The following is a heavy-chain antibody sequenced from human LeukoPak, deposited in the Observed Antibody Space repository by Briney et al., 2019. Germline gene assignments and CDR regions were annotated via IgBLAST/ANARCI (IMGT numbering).Heavy chain of an antibody. V-gene: IGHV3-13*01. J-gene: IGHJ3*02. CDR2: IDTAGDT. D-gene: IGHD3-10*01. CDR3: ARAIPSLLWFGELDAFDI. Sequence: GGSLRLSCAASGFTFSSYDMHWVRQATGKGLEWASAIDTAGDTYYPGSVKGRFTISRENAKNSLYLQMNSLRAGDTAVYYCARAIPSLLWFGELDAFDIWGQGTMVTVSS. CDR1: GFTFSSYD.